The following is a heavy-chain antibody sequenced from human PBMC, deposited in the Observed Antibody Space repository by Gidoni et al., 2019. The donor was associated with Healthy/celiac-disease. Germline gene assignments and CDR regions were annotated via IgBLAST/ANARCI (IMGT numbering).Heavy chain of an antibody. J-gene: IGHJ4*02. CDR1: GFTFDDYA. CDR2: ISWNSGSI. V-gene: IGHV3-9*01. CDR3: AKVGGAVAGRNRDY. D-gene: IGHD6-19*01. Sequence: EVQLVESGGGLVQPGRSLRLSCAASGFTFDDYAMHWVRQAPGKGLEWVSGISWNSGSIGYADSVKGRFTISRDNAKNSLYLQMNSLRAEDTALYYCAKVGGAVAGRNRDYWGQGTLVTVSS.